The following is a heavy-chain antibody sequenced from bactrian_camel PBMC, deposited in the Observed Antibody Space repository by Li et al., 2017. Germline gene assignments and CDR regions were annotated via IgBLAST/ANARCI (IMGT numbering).Heavy chain of an antibody. CDR1: GFTFGSWR. D-gene: IGHD6*01. V-gene: IGHV3S19*01. Sequence: VQLVESGGGSVQAGGSLRLSCATSGFTFGSWRMSWVRQAPGKGLEWLSSIYTGGDSTYYADSVKGRFTVSKDNAKNTLYLQMNSLKPEDTAVYYCATTTMDGSWFRDYWGQGTQVTVS. J-gene: IGHJ4*01. CDR2: IYTGGDST. CDR3: ATTTMDGSWFRDY.